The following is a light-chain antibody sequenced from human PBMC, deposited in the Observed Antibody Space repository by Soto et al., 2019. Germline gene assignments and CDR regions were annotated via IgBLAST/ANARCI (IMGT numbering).Light chain of an antibody. CDR1: QSINSY. V-gene: IGKV1-39*01. J-gene: IGKJ2*01. CDR2: AAS. Sequence: DIQMTQSPSSLSASVGDRVTITCRPSQSINSYLNWYQQKPGKAPKLLIYAASSLQSGVPLRFSGSGSGTDFTLTITTLQPEDFAIYYCQQTYITPYTFGQGTKLEIK. CDR3: QQTYITPYT.